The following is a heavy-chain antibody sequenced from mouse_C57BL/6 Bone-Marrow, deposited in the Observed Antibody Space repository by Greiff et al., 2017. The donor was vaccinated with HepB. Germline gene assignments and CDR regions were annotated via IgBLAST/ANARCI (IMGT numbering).Heavy chain of an antibody. CDR2: IYPRDGST. Sequence: VQLQQSDAELVKPGASVKISCKVSGYTFTDHTIHWMKQRPEQGLEWIGYIYPRDGSTKYNEKFKGQATLTADKSSSTAYMQLNSLTSEDSAVYFCARCHYYSSRNWYFDVWGTGTTVTVSS. J-gene: IGHJ1*03. V-gene: IGHV1-78*01. D-gene: IGHD1-1*01. CDR3: ARCHYYSSRNWYFDV. CDR1: GYTFTDHT.